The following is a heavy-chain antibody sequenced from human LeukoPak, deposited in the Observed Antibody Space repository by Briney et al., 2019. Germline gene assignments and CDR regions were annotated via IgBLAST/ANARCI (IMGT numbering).Heavy chain of an antibody. CDR1: GGSISRGGYY. J-gene: IGHJ6*04. Sequence: PSETLSLTCTVSGGSISRGGYYWSWIRQPPGKGLEWIGYIYHSGSTYYNPSLKSRVTISLDRSKNQFSLKLSSVTAADTAVYYCARDRRGGQLLSDRWGKGTTVTVSS. D-gene: IGHD2-2*01. CDR3: ARDRRGGQLLSDR. V-gene: IGHV4-30-2*01. CDR2: IYHSGST.